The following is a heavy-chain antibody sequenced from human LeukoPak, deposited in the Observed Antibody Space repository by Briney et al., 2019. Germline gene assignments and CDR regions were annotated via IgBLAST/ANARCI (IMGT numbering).Heavy chain of an antibody. J-gene: IGHJ4*02. CDR2: ISGSGGST. CDR1: GFTFSSYA. D-gene: IGHD5-18*01. CDR3: AKGPSIQLWPDHFDY. Sequence: GGSLGLSCAASGFTFSSYAMSWVRQAPGKGLEWVSAISGSGGSTYYADSVKGRFTISRDNSKNTLYLQMNSLRAEDTAVYYCAKGPSIQLWPDHFDYWGQGTLVTVSS. V-gene: IGHV3-23*01.